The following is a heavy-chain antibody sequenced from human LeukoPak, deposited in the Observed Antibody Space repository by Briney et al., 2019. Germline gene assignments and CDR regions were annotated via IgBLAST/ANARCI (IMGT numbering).Heavy chain of an antibody. CDR1: GGSISSSSYY. V-gene: IGHV4-39*07. Sequence: SETLSLTCTVSGGSISSSSYYWSWIRQPPGKGLEWIGEINHSGSTNYNPSLKSRVTISVDTSKNQFSLKLSSVTAADTAVYYCASRNYYDSSGLGYVPTHWGQGTLVTVSS. CDR3: ASRNYYDSSGLGYVPTH. CDR2: INHSGST. J-gene: IGHJ4*02. D-gene: IGHD3-22*01.